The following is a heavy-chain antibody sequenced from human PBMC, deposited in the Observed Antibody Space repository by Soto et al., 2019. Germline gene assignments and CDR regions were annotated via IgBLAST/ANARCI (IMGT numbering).Heavy chain of an antibody. CDR3: ARDRRYYDILTGYSHYGMDV. J-gene: IGHJ6*02. Sequence: ASVKVSCKASGYTFTSYAMHWVRQAPGQRLEWMGWINAGNGNTKYSQKFQGRVTITRDTSASTAYMELSSLRSEDTAVYYCARDRRYYDILTGYSHYGMDVWGQGTTVTVSS. CDR2: INAGNGNT. V-gene: IGHV1-3*01. D-gene: IGHD3-9*01. CDR1: GYTFTSYA.